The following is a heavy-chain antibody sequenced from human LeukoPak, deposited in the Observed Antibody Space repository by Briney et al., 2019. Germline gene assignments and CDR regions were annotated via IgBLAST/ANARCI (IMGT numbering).Heavy chain of an antibody. D-gene: IGHD3-10*01. CDR3: VRNYLGESGAGGP. J-gene: IGHJ5*02. CDR2: ISPSGAST. V-gene: IGHV3-21*01. CDR1: GFTFSSYT. Sequence: GGSLRLSCTGSGFTFSSYTMNWVRQAPGKGLEWVSSISPSGASTFHAESVKGRFTISRDNAKRSLYFQMNALGGDDTAVYYCVRNYLGESGAGGPWGQGTLVTVSS.